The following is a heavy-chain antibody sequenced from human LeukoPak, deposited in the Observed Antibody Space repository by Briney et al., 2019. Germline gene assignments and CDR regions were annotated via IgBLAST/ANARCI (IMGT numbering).Heavy chain of an antibody. V-gene: IGHV3-21*01. J-gene: IGHJ4*02. D-gene: IGHD3-16*02. CDR3: ARHRTASDY. Sequence: GGSLRLSCAASGFTVSSNYMSWVRQAPGKGLEWVSSISTSSSYIYYADSVKGRFTISRDNAKNSLYLQMNSLRVEDTAVYYCARHRTASDYWGQGTLVTVSS. CDR2: ISTSSSYI. CDR1: GFTVSSNY.